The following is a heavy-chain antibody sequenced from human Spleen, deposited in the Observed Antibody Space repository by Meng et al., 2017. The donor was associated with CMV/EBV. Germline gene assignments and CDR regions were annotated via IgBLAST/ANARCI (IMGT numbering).Heavy chain of an antibody. J-gene: IGHJ4*02. CDR3: TVEGDH. CDR1: GFPFSSFE. CDR2: ISGSGGST. V-gene: IGHV3-23*01. Sequence: GESLKISCAASGFPFSSFEMHWFRQAPGKGLEWVSSISGSGGSTYSADSVKGRLTISRDNSESTLYLQMNSLKTEDTAMYFCTVEGDHWGQGTLVTSPQ. D-gene: IGHD5-24*01.